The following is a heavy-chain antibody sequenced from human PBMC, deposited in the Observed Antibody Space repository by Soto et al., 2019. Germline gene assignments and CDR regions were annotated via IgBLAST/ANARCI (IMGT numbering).Heavy chain of an antibody. V-gene: IGHV4-4*02. CDR2: IYHSGST. CDR3: ARDGVYDFWSEMRGWFEP. D-gene: IGHD3-3*01. J-gene: IGHJ5*02. Sequence: SETLSLTCAISGGSISSSNWWSWVRQPPGKGLEWMGEIYHSGSTNYNPSLKSRVTISVDKSKNQFSLQLSSMNDAATDADYCARDGVYDFWSEMRGWFEPWGQGTLVT. CDR1: GGSISSSNW.